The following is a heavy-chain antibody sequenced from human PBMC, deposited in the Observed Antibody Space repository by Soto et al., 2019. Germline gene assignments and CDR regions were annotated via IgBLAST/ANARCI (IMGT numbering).Heavy chain of an antibody. J-gene: IGHJ4*02. Sequence: ASVKVSCKASGYTFTGYYMHWVRQAPGQGLEGMGWINHNSGGTNYAQKFQGWVTMTRDTSIRTAYMELSRLRSDDTAVYYCASGEVSSWYDWGQGTLVTVSS. V-gene: IGHV1-2*04. CDR2: INHNSGGT. CDR3: ASGEVSSWYD. CDR1: GYTFTGYY. D-gene: IGHD6-13*01.